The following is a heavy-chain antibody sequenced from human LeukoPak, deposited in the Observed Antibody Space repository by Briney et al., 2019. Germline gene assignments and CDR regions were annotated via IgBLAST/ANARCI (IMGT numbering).Heavy chain of an antibody. D-gene: IGHD3-10*01. J-gene: IGHJ6*03. CDR1: GSTFSNAW. V-gene: IGHV3-15*01. CDR2: IKSKTDGGTT. Sequence: GGSLRLSCAASGSTFSNAWMSWVRQAPGKGLEWVGRIKSKTDGGTTDYAAPVKGRFTISRDGSKNTLYLQMNSLKTEDTAVYYCTTVNYGSGSHVPPLPLGYYYYMDVWGKGTTVTISS. CDR3: TTVNYGSGSHVPPLPLGYYYYMDV.